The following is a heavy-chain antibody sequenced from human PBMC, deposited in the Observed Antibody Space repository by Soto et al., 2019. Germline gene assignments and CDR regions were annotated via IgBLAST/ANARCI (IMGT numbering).Heavy chain of an antibody. CDR1: GLIFSGSA. J-gene: IGHJ6*02. Sequence: GVLILCFAAAGLIFSGSAIHWVRQAPGKGLEWVGRIRSRANNYATSSGASVRGRFTFFRDDSKNMAYLQMNTLKTEDTAIYYSARGQQAAIGDYYYHGLDVWGQGTSVTVSS. CDR3: ARGQQAAIGDYYYHGLDV. V-gene: IGHV3-73*01. CDR2: IRSRANNYAT. D-gene: IGHD3-10*01.